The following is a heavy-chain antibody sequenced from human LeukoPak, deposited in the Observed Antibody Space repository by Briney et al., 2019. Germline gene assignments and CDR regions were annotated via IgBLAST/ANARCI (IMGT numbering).Heavy chain of an antibody. V-gene: IGHV3-23*01. D-gene: IGHD1-26*01. CDR1: GFTFSSYA. CDR3: AKDRGLVGATPSNFDY. CDR2: ISGSGGST. J-gene: IGHJ4*02. Sequence: AGGSLILSCAASGFTFSSYAMNWVRQAPGKGLEWVSGISGSGGSTYNADSVKGRVTISRDNSKNTVYMQMNSLRADDTAVYYCAKDRGLVGATPSNFDYWGQGTLVTVSS.